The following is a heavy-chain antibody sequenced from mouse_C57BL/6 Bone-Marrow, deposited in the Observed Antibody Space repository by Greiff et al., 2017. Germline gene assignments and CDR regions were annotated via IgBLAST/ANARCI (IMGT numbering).Heavy chain of an antibody. CDR2: IWRGGSK. J-gene: IGHJ4*01. CDR3: AKRRGMDY. V-gene: IGHV2-5*01. CDR1: GLSLPSYG. Sequence: VQLQQSGPGLVQPSQSLSITCTVSGLSLPSYGVHWVRPSPGTGLEWLGVIWRGGSKDYNAAFMSRLSLTKDNYKSQGFVNMNSLQADDTAIYYCAKRRGMDYWGQGTSVTVSS.